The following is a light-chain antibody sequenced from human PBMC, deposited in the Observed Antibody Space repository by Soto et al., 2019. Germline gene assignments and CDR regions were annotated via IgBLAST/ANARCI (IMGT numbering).Light chain of an antibody. V-gene: IGKV3-11*01. J-gene: IGKJ4*01. CDR2: DAS. CDR1: QSVSSY. Sequence: EIVLTQSPATLSLSPGERATLSCRASQSVSSYLAWYQQKPGQAPRLLIYDASNRATGIPARFSGSGSGTDFTLIISSLEPEDFAVYYCQQRSNWSSFGGGTKVEIK. CDR3: QQRSNWSS.